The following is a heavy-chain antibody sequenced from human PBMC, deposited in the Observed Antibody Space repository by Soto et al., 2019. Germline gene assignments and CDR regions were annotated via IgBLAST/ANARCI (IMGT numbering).Heavy chain of an antibody. CDR2: IYYSGST. V-gene: IGHV4-39*01. D-gene: IGHD3-10*01. J-gene: IGHJ6*02. CDR1: GGSISSSSYY. CDR3: ARRGTELIWFGDAYGMDV. Sequence: ETLSLTCTVSGGSISSSSYYWGWIRHPPGKGLEWIGSIYYSGSTYYNPSLKSRVTISVDTSKNQFSLKLSSVTAADTAVYYCARRGTELIWFGDAYGMDVWGQGTTVTVSS.